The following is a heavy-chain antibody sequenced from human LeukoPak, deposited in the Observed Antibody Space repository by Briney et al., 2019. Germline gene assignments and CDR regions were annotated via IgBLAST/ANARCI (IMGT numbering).Heavy chain of an antibody. Sequence: VVSVKVSCKASGGTFSSYAISWVRQAPGQGLEWMGGIIPIFGTANYAQKFQGRVTITADKSTSTAYMELSSLRSEDTAVYYCARVTKRLVTDYYYYYMDVWGKGTTVTVSS. D-gene: IGHD6-19*01. V-gene: IGHV1-69*06. CDR2: IIPIFGTA. J-gene: IGHJ6*03. CDR1: GGTFSSYA. CDR3: ARVTKRLVTDYYYYYMDV.